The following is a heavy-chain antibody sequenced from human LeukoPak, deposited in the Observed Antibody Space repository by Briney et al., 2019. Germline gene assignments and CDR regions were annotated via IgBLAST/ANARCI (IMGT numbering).Heavy chain of an antibody. CDR1: GFTVSSNY. Sequence: GGSLRLSCAASGFTVSSNYMSWVRQAPGKGLEWVSGISSNSASIGYADSVKGRFTISRDNANNSLYLQMNSLRGEDMALYYCAKGTTSSWYGEFDYWGQGTLVTVSS. CDR3: AKGTTSSWYGEFDY. V-gene: IGHV3-9*03. J-gene: IGHJ4*02. D-gene: IGHD6-13*01. CDR2: ISSNSASI.